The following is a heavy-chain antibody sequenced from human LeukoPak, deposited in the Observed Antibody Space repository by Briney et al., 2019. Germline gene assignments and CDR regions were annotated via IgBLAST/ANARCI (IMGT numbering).Heavy chain of an antibody. CDR2: FYYSGST. D-gene: IGHD3-16*01. J-gene: IGHJ3*02. Sequence: SETLSLTCTVSGGSISNYYWSWIRQPPGKGLECIGYFYYSGSTNYNPSLKSRVTISVDTSKSQFSLKLTSVTAADTAVYYCARLGQPNAFDIWGQGTIVTVSP. V-gene: IGHV4-59*08. CDR3: ARLGQPNAFDI. CDR1: GGSISNYY.